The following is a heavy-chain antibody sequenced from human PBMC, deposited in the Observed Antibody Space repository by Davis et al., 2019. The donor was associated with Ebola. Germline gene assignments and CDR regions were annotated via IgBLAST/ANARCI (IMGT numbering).Heavy chain of an antibody. CDR3: VRGWPSSVTTDFYAMDA. D-gene: IGHD4-17*01. V-gene: IGHV4-4*09. J-gene: IGHJ6*04. Sequence: MPSETLSLTCTVSGGSISSYYWSWIRQPPGKGLEWIGYIYRSGNAYYSPSLKSRVTISVDTSKNQFSLRVRSVTAADTAVYYCVRGWPSSVTTDFYAMDAWGKGTTVIVSS. CDR2: IYRSGNA. CDR1: GGSISSYY.